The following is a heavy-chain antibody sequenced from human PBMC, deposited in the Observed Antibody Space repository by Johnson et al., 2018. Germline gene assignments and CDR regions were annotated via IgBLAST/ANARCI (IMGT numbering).Heavy chain of an antibody. D-gene: IGHD1-14*01. Sequence: VQLVQSGGGLVQPGGSLRLSCAASGFTFSSYSMNWVRQAPGKGLEWVSYISSSSSTIYDEDSVKGRFTISRDNATNSLYLQMNSLRAEDTAVYYCARKPRGGALGKTYYYYYMDVWGKGTTVTVSS. J-gene: IGHJ6*03. CDR3: ARKPRGGALGKTYYYYYMDV. V-gene: IGHV3-48*01. CDR1: GFTFSSYS. CDR2: ISSSSSTI.